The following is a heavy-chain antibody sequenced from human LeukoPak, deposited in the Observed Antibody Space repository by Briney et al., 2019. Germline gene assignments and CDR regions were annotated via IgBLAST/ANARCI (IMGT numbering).Heavy chain of an antibody. CDR1: GFTFNNYI. Sequence: GGSLRLSCAASGFTFNNYIMTWVRQAPGRGLEWVSYISSGSGTMYYADSVKGRFTISRDNAKKSLYLQMNSLRAEDTAVYYCARAAGIDYGDYYYYGMDVWGQGTTVTVSS. CDR3: ARAAGIDYGDYYYYGMDV. V-gene: IGHV3-48*01. D-gene: IGHD4-17*01. J-gene: IGHJ6*02. CDR2: ISSGSGTM.